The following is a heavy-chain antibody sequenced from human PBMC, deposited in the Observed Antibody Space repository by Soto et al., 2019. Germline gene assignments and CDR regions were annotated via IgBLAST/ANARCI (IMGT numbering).Heavy chain of an antibody. CDR1: GGSISSGDYY. J-gene: IGHJ5*02. CDR2: IYYSGST. V-gene: IGHV4-31*03. CDR3: AKQRNNWHGNLFDP. Sequence: SETLSLTCTVSGGSISSGDYYWSWIHQHPGKGLEWIGYIYYSGSTYYNPSLRSRFTISRDNSKNTLYLQMNSLRAEDTAVYYCAKQRNNWHGNLFDPWGQGTLVTVSS.